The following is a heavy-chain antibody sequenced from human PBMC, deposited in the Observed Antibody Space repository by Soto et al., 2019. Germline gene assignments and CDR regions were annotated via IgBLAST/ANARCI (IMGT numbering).Heavy chain of an antibody. CDR1: GYTFTNYG. V-gene: IGHV1-18*01. J-gene: IGHJ6*02. D-gene: IGHD5-18*01. CDR2: ISAYNGNT. CDR3: ARVGDTAMDFSKYYGMDV. Sequence: GASVKVCCKASGYTFTNYGITWVRQAPGQGLEWMGWISAYNGNTNYAQKLQVRVTMTTDTSTSTAYMELRSLRSDDTAVYYCARVGDTAMDFSKYYGMDVWGQGTTVTVSS.